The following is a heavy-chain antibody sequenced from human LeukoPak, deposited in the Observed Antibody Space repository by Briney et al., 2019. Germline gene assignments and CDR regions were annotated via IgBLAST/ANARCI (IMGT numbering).Heavy chain of an antibody. J-gene: IGHJ3*02. CDR1: GYTFTSYG. CDR3: ARDEDYGDYGVGAFDI. V-gene: IGHV1-18*01. Sequence: ASVKVSCKASGYTFTSYGISWVRQAPGQGLEWMGWISAYNGNTNYAQKLQGRVTMTPDTSTSTAYMERRSLRSDDRAVYYCARDEDYGDYGVGAFDIWGQGTMVTVSS. D-gene: IGHD4-17*01. CDR2: ISAYNGNT.